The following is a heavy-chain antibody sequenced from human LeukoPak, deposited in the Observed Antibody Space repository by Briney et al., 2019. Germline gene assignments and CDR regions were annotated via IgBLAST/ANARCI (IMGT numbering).Heavy chain of an antibody. Sequence: QSGGSLRLSCAGSGFTFSSYAMSWVRQAPGKGLEWVSAISGSGGSTYYADSVKGWFTISRDNSKNTLYLQMNSLRAEDTAVYYCAKRRGYGAYEGFDYWGQGTLVTVSS. J-gene: IGHJ4*02. CDR1: GFTFSSYA. CDR3: AKRRGYGAYEGFDY. V-gene: IGHV3-23*01. CDR2: ISGSGGST. D-gene: IGHD4-17*01.